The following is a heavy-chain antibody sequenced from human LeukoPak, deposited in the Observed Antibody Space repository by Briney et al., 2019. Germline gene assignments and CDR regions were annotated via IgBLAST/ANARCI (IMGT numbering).Heavy chain of an antibody. CDR1: GGSFSGYY. V-gene: IGHV4-34*01. Sequence: PSETLSLTCAVYGGSFSGYYWSWIRQPPGKGLEWIGEINHSGSTNYNPSLKSRVTISVDTSKNQFSLKLSSVTAADTAVYYCASPSRGYDSSGYYYHWGQGTLVTVSS. D-gene: IGHD3-22*01. CDR3: ASPSRGYDSSGYYYH. CDR2: INHSGST. J-gene: IGHJ4*02.